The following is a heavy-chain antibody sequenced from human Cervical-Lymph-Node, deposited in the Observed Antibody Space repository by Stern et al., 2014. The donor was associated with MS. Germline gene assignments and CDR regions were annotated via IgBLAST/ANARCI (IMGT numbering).Heavy chain of an antibody. CDR2: IYWDGDK. Sequence: QITLKESGPTLVKPTQTLTLTCTFSGFSLRTRRVGVGWIRQPPGKALEWLALIYWDGDKRYSPSLKSRLTITKDNSNNQAVLSMTTMDPGDTATYYCAHSGELPPRFDSWGQGTLVTVSS. J-gene: IGHJ4*02. CDR1: GFSLRTRRVG. V-gene: IGHV2-5*02. D-gene: IGHD1-26*01. CDR3: AHSGELPPRFDS.